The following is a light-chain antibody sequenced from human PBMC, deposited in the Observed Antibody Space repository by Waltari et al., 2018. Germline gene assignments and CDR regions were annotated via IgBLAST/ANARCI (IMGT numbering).Light chain of an antibody. J-gene: IGKJ2*01. CDR3: QQYKSYF. CDR1: QSISIW. CDR2: DAS. V-gene: IGKV1-5*01. Sequence: DIQMTQSPSTLSASVGDRVTITCRASQSISIWLARYQQKPGKAPKLLIYDASSLESGVPSRFSGSGSGTEFTLTITNLQPDDFATYYCQQYKSYFFGQGTKVEIK.